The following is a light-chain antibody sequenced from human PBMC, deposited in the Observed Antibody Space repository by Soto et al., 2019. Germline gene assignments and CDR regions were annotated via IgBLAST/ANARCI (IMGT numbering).Light chain of an antibody. CDR2: DVS. CDR1: PTARSY. CDR3: QQRSNWPLT. Sequence: IVLTQSPATLSLSPGDRATLSCRASPTARSYLAWYQQKPGQAPRLLIYDVSNRATGVPARFSGSGSETDFSLTISSLEPEDFAVYYCQQRSNWPLTFGGGTKVDIK. J-gene: IGKJ4*01. V-gene: IGKV3-11*01.